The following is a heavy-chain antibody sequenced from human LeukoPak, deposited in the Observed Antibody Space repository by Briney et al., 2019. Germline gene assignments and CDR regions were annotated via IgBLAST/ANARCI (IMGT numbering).Heavy chain of an antibody. J-gene: IGHJ4*02. Sequence: SQTLSHTCVIARDSLSSNSAAWNWIRHSPSRGLEWLGRTYYRSKWCNGYAVSVKSRISINPDTSKNQFSLQLNSVTPDDTAVYYCARDWYGGSYYRFDSWGQGSLVTVSS. CDR2: TYYRSKWCN. CDR1: RDSLSSNSAA. D-gene: IGHD1-26*01. V-gene: IGHV6-1*01. CDR3: ARDWYGGSYYRFDS.